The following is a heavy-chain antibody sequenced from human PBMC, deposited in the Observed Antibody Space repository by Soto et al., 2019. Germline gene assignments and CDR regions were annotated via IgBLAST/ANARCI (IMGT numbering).Heavy chain of an antibody. J-gene: IGHJ4*02. CDR3: ERDTYYYDSSGYYT. CDR1: GGTFSSYA. V-gene: IGHV1-69*13. D-gene: IGHD3-22*01. CDR2: IIPIFGTA. Sequence: SVKVSCKASGGTFSSYAISWVRQAPGQGLEWMGGIIPIFGTANYAQKFQGRVTITADESTSTAYMELSSLRSEDTAVYYCERDTYYYDSSGYYTWGQGTLVTVSS.